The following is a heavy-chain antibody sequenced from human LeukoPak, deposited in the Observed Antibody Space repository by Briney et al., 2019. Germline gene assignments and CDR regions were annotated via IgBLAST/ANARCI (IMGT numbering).Heavy chain of an antibody. V-gene: IGHV2-5*02. D-gene: IGHD4-17*01. J-gene: IGHJ4*02. CDR1: GFSLSTSGVG. CDR3: AHRQGYGDYEDY. Sequence: SGPTLVNPTQTLTLTCTFSGFSLSTSGVGVGWIRQPPGKALELLALIYWDDDKSYSPSLKSRLTITKDTSKNQVVLTMTNMDPVDTATYYCAHRQGYGDYEDYWGQGTLVTVSS. CDR2: IYWDDDK.